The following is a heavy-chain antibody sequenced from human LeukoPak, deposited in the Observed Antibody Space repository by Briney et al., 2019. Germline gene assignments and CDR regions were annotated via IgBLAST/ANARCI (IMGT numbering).Heavy chain of an antibody. CDR2: IIPIFGTA. CDR1: GGTFSSYA. CDR3: ARSVVVPAAIEWDYYMDV. V-gene: IGHV1-69*13. D-gene: IGHD2-2*02. J-gene: IGHJ6*03. Sequence: SVKVSCKASGGTFSSYAISWVRQAPGQGLEWMGGIIPIFGTANYAQKFQGRVTITADESTSTAYMELSSLRSEDTAVYYRARSVVVPAAIEWDYYMDVWGKGTTVTVSS.